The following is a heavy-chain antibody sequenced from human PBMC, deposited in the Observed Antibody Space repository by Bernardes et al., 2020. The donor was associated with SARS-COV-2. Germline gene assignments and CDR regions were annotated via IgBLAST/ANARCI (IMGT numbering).Heavy chain of an antibody. J-gene: IGHJ4*02. CDR2: IKNDGSET. CDR3: VRGNCGYGRVDY. CDR1: GFSSSGYW. V-gene: IGHV3-74*01. D-gene: IGHD5-12*01. Sequence: GGSLRLSCAASGFSSSGYWMHWVRQAPGKGLVWVSRIKNDGSETYHADSVKGRFTISRDNAKNTLYLQMNGLRTEDTAVYYCVRGNCGYGRVDYWGQGTLVTVSS.